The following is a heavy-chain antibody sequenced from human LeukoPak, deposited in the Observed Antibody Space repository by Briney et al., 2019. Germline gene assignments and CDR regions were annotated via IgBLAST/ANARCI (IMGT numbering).Heavy chain of an antibody. CDR3: ARDNSVGAIAWWFDP. V-gene: IGHV1-46*01. D-gene: IGHD1-26*01. CDR2: INPSGSST. Sequence: ASVKVSCKASGYSFTSHYMHWVRQAPGQGLEWMGLINPSGSSTLYAQKFQGRVTMTRDMSTTTDYMELSSLRSEDTAVYYCARDNSVGAIAWWFDPWGQGTLVTVSS. CDR1: GYSFTSHY. J-gene: IGHJ5*02.